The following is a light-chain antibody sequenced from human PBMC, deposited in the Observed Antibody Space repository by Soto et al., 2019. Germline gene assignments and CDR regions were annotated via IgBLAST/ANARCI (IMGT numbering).Light chain of an antibody. Sequence: QSVLTQPASVSGSPGQSITISCTGTSSDVGGYNYVSWYQQHPGKAPKLMIYDVSNRPSGVSNRFSGSKSVNTASLTISGLQAEDEADYYCSSYPSSSTLGGVFGTGTKLTV. CDR2: DVS. J-gene: IGLJ1*01. CDR1: SSDVGGYNY. V-gene: IGLV2-14*01. CDR3: SSYPSSSTLGGV.